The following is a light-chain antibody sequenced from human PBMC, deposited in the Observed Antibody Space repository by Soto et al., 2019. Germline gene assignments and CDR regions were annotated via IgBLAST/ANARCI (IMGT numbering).Light chain of an antibody. Sequence: EVVLTQSPATLSLSLGEVATLSCRASQSVDRDLAWYRQRPGQPPSLLIHGASTRATGVPARFSGSGSETEFALVITSLQSEDFAVYYCHCYNNWPCTFGQGTKVDIK. V-gene: IGKV3-15*01. CDR2: GAS. CDR3: HCYNNWPCT. CDR1: QSVDRD. J-gene: IGKJ2*02.